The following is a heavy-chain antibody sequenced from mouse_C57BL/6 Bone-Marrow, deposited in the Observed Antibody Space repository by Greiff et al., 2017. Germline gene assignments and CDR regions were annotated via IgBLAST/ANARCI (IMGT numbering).Heavy chain of an antibody. J-gene: IGHJ2*01. Sequence: QVQLQQPGAELVRPGTSVQISCKVSGYAFSTYWMNWVKQRPGKGLEWIGQIYPGDGDTNYNGKFKGKATLTADKSSSTAYMQLSSLTSDDSAVYFCARDWDYFDYRGQGNTLTVSS. D-gene: IGHD4-1*01. CDR1: GYAFSTYW. CDR3: ARDWDYFDY. CDR2: IYPGDGDT. V-gene: IGHV1-80*01.